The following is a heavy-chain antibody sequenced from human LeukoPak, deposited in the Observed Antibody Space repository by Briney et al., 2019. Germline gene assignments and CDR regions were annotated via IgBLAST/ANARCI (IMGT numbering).Heavy chain of an antibody. J-gene: IGHJ4*02. Sequence: SETLSLTCTVSGGSISSGDYYWSWIRQPPGKGLEWIGYIYYSGSTNYNPSLKSRVTISVDTSKNQFSLKLSSVTAADTAVYYCARDEGYSSSPSVVWGQGTLVTVSS. CDR3: ARDEGYSSSPSVV. D-gene: IGHD6-13*01. CDR2: IYYSGST. CDR1: GGSISSGDYY. V-gene: IGHV4-61*08.